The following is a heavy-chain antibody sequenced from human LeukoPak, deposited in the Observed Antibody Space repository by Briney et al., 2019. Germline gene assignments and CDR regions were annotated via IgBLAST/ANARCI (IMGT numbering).Heavy chain of an antibody. CDR2: IYPGDSDT. D-gene: IGHD3-10*01. J-gene: IGHJ4*02. CDR1: KYSFTNSW. V-gene: IGHV5-51*01. CDR3: ARLNILSGSSYFDF. Sequence: GESPNLSCQGSKYSFTNSWIAWVRQTAGKGLEWMGLIYPGDSDTKYSPSFQGQVTISADTSISTAYLQWSSLKASDTAMYFCARLNILSGSSYFDFWGQGTLVTVSS.